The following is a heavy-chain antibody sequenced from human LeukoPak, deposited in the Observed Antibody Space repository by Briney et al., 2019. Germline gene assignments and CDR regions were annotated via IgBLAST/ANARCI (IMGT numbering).Heavy chain of an antibody. V-gene: IGHV3-53*01. J-gene: IGHJ4*02. Sequence: GGSLRLSCAASGFTVSNNYMSWVRQAPGKGLEWVSVIYSGGSTYYADSVQGRFTISRDNSKNTLYLQMNSLRAEDTAVYYCARDRLYSSSSEDYWGQGILVTVSS. CDR2: IYSGGST. D-gene: IGHD6-6*01. CDR1: GFTVSNNY. CDR3: ARDRLYSSSSEDY.